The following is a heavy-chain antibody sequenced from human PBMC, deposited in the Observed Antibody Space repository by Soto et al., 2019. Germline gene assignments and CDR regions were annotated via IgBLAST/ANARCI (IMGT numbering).Heavy chain of an antibody. CDR3: ARGVGYCSGGSCRRWFDP. J-gene: IGHJ5*02. Sequence: SETLSLTCTVSGGSINSYYWSWIRQPTGKGLEWIGYIYYSGSTNYNPSLKSRVTISVDTSKNQFSLKLSSVTAADTAVYYCARGVGYCSGGSCRRWFDPWGQGTLVTVSS. V-gene: IGHV4-59*01. CDR2: IYYSGST. CDR1: GGSINSYY. D-gene: IGHD2-15*01.